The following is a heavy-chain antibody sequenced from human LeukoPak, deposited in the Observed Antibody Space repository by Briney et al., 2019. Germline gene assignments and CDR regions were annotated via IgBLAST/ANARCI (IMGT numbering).Heavy chain of an antibody. J-gene: IGHJ6*02. V-gene: IGHV3-23*01. CDR1: GFTFSSYA. Sequence: GGSLRLSCAGSGFTFSSYAMSWVRQAPGKGLEWVSTISGSGGAGTYCADSVKGRFTVSRDNSRNTLYLPMNSLRAEDTAVYYCVKDRGGSPFYGMDVWGQGTTVTVSS. D-gene: IGHD1-26*01. CDR3: VKDRGGSPFYGMDV. CDR2: ISGSGGAGT.